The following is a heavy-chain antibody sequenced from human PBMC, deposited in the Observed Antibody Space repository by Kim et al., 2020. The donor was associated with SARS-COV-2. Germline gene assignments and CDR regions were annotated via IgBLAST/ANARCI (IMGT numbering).Heavy chain of an antibody. V-gene: IGHV3-30*04. CDR1: GFTFSSYA. CDR2: ISYDGSNK. D-gene: IGHD1-26*01. CDR3: ARDTLGSYYPLDY. Sequence: GGSLRLSCAASGFTFSSYAMHWVRQAPGKGLEWVAVISYDGSNKYYADSVKGRFTISRDNSKNTLYLQMNSLRAEDTAVYYCARDTLGSYYPLDYWGQGTLVTVSS. J-gene: IGHJ4*02.